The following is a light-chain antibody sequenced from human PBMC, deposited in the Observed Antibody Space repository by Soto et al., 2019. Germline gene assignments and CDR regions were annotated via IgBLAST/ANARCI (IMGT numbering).Light chain of an antibody. Sequence: QLVLTQSPSASASLGASVKLTCTLSSGHSNYAIAWHQQQSEKGPRYLMKLNSDGSHSKGDGIPDRCSGSSSGAERYLTISSLQSEDEDDYYCQTWGSGIVVFGGGTKLTVL. J-gene: IGLJ2*01. V-gene: IGLV4-69*01. CDR2: LNSDGSH. CDR3: QTWGSGIVV. CDR1: SGHSNYA.